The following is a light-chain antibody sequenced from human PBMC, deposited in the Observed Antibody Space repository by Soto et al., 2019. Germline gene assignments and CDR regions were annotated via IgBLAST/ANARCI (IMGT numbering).Light chain of an antibody. V-gene: IGKV1-9*01. J-gene: IGKJ1*01. CDR3: QQYSSYWT. CDR2: AAS. Sequence: IQLTQSPSSLSASVGDRVTVTCRASQDIRNYLAWYQQKPGKAPKLLIYAASTLQSGVPSRFSGSGSGTDFTLTISCLQSEDFATYYCQQYSSYWTFGQGTKVDIK. CDR1: QDIRNY.